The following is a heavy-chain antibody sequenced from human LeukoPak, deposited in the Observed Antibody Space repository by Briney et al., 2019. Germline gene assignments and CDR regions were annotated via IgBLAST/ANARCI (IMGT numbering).Heavy chain of an antibody. J-gene: IGHJ6*03. CDR3: AKASVLRYFDWSYMDV. Sequence: GGSLRLSCAASGFTFSSYSMNWVRQAPGKGLEWVSSISSSSSYIYYADSVKGRFTISRDNAKNSLYLQMNSLRAEDTALYYCAKASVLRYFDWSYMDVWGKGTTVTISS. D-gene: IGHD3-9*01. CDR2: ISSSSSYI. CDR1: GFTFSSYS. V-gene: IGHV3-21*04.